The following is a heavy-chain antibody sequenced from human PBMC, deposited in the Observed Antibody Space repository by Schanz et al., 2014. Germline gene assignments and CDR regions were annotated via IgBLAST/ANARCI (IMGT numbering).Heavy chain of an antibody. CDR1: GFTFSDYY. CDR3: ARDTAQSCIGPSCFEYFQH. V-gene: IGHV3-30-3*01. Sequence: QGQLVESGGGVVQPGRSLRLSCAASGFTFSDYYMSWIRQAPGQGLEWVSFISYDGSLKSYLDSVKDRFTISRDNAKNSLYLQMNSLRAEDTALYYCARDTAQSCIGPSCFEYFQHWGQGALVTVSS. J-gene: IGHJ1*01. D-gene: IGHD2-2*01. CDR2: ISYDGSLK.